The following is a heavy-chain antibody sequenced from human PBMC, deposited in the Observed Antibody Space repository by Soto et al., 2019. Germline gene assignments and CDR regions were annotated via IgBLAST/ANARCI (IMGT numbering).Heavy chain of an antibody. D-gene: IGHD2-15*01. CDR2: ISGSGGST. Sequence: GGSLRLSCAASGFTFSSYAMSWVRQAPGKGLEWVSAISGSGGSTYYADSVKGRFTISRDNSKNTLYLHMNSLRAEDTAVYYCAKDRRAVVGGYCSGGSCYWIDGPFFDYWGQGTLVTVSS. CDR1: GFTFSSYA. CDR3: AKDRRAVVGGYCSGGSCYWIDGPFFDY. J-gene: IGHJ4*02. V-gene: IGHV3-23*01.